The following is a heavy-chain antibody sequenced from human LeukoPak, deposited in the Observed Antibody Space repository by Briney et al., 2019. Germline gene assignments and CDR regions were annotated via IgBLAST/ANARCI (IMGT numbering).Heavy chain of an antibody. CDR2: ITPIFGST. Sequence: SVKVSFKASGGSLISYSISWVRQAPGQGLEWVGGITPIFGSTDYAQKFQGRVTMTADKSTNTAYMELSSLRSEDTDVYYCARVLAGGVLDTWGQGALVTVSS. D-gene: IGHD3-16*01. V-gene: IGHV1-69*06. CDR1: GGSLISYS. CDR3: ARVLAGGVLDT. J-gene: IGHJ5*02.